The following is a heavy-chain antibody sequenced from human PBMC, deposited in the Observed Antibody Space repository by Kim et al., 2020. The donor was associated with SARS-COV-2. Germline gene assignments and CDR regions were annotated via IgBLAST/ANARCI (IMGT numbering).Heavy chain of an antibody. J-gene: IGHJ4*02. CDR3: ARDNYYSFDY. CDR2: INGDGSRT. CDR1: GITFSSYW. Sequence: GGSLRLSCVASGITFSSYWMHWVRQAPGKGLVWVSRINGDGSRTSHADSVKGRFTISRANAKNTLYLQMNSLRAEDTAVYYCARDNYYSFDYCGQGTLV. V-gene: IGHV3-74*01. D-gene: IGHD2-21*02.